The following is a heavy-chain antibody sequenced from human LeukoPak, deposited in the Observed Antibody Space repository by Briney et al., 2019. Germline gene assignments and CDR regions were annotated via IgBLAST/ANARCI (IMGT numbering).Heavy chain of an antibody. Sequence: GGSLRLSCAASGFTFSSYAMSWVRQAPGKGLEWVATIKPDGRDKYYVDSVKGRFTMSRDNGKNSVYLQMNSLRAEDTAVYYCASWEASTNYWGQGTLVTVSS. D-gene: IGHD1-26*01. V-gene: IGHV3-7*01. CDR1: GFTFSSYA. CDR3: ASWEASTNY. J-gene: IGHJ4*02. CDR2: IKPDGRDK.